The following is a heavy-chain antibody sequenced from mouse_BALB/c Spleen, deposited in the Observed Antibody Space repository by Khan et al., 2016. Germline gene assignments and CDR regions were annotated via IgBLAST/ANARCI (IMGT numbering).Heavy chain of an antibody. CDR2: IKNNGGAT. Sequence: EVELVESGGGLVQPGGSLKLSCAASGITFSSYAMSWVRQSPDKRLEFVATIKNNGGATYYSDSVKGRFTISRDNAKNTLYLQMSSLKSEDTAIYYCVRDYGYDAWFAYWGQGTLVTVSA. D-gene: IGHD2-2*01. CDR1: GITFSSYA. CDR3: VRDYGYDAWFAY. V-gene: IGHV5-6-3*01. J-gene: IGHJ3*01.